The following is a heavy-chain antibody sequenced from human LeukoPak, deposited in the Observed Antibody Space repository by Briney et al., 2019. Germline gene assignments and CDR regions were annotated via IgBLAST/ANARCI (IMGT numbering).Heavy chain of an antibody. CDR3: ATSHDSSGRD. J-gene: IGHJ4*02. CDR2: IKQDGSAK. D-gene: IGHD3-22*01. CDR1: GYSISSGYY. Sequence: PSETLSLTCAVSGYSISSGYYWGWIRQPPGKGLEWVANIKQDGSAKFYVDSVKGRFTISRDNAKNSLYLQMNSLRAEDTAVYYCATSHDSSGRDWGQGTLVTVSS. V-gene: IGHV3-7*01.